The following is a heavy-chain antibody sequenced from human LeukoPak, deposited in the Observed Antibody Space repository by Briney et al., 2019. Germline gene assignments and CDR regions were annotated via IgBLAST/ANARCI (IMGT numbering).Heavy chain of an antibody. V-gene: IGHV3-30*02. CDR2: IRYDGSNK. Sequence: GGSLRLSCAASGFTFSSYGMHWVRQAPGKGLEWVAFIRYDGSNKYYADSVKGRFTISRDNPKNTLYLQMNSLRAEDTAVYYCAKDSSQASLNYYYYYMDVWGKGTTVTISS. CDR1: GFTFSSYG. J-gene: IGHJ6*03. CDR3: AKDSSQASLNYYYYYMDV.